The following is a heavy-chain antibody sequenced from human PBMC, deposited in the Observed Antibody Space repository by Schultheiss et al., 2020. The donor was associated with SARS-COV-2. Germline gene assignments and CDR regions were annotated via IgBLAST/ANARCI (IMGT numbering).Heavy chain of an antibody. CDR3: ASAWYSEY. V-gene: IGHV3-30-3*01. CDR2: ISYDGSNK. D-gene: IGHD2-15*01. Sequence: GGSLRLSCAASGFTFSSYAMHWVRQAPGKGLEWVAVISYDGSNKYYADSVKGRFTISRDNAKNSLYLQMNSLRAEDTAVYYCASAWYSEYWGQGTLVTVSS. J-gene: IGHJ4*02. CDR1: GFTFSSYA.